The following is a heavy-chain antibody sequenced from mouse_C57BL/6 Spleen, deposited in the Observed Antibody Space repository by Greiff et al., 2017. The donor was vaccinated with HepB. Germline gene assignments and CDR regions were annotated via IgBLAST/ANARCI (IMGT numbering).Heavy chain of an antibody. J-gene: IGHJ4*01. V-gene: IGHV1-82*01. CDR3: ARGVEGYYAMDY. Sequence: QVQLQQSGPELVKPGASVKISCKASGYAFSSSWMNWVKQRPGKGLEWIGRIYPGDGDTNYNGKFKGKATLTADKSSSTAYMQLSSLTSEDSAVYCCARGVEGYYAMDYWGQGTSVTVSS. D-gene: IGHD1-1*02. CDR1: GYAFSSSW. CDR2: IYPGDGDT.